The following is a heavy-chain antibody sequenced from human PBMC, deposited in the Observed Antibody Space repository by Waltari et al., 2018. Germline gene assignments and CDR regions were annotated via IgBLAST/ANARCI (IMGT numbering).Heavy chain of an antibody. Sequence: QVQLQQSGPGLVKPSQTRSPTCAISGDSVSRNSAHWHWIRQSPSRSLEWLGRTYYRANWYNGYAVSVKSRITLNPDTSKNQFSLQLNSVTPEDTAVYYCARDDDGSHAFDIWGQGTMVTVSS. V-gene: IGHV6-1*01. CDR2: TYYRANWYN. J-gene: IGHJ3*02. CDR1: GDSVSRNSAH. D-gene: IGHD1-1*01. CDR3: ARDDDGSHAFDI.